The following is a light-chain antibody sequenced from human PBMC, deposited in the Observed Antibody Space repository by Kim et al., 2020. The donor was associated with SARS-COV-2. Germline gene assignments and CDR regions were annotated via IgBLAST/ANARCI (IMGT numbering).Light chain of an antibody. V-gene: IGKV3-11*01. J-gene: IGKJ4*01. CDR3: QQRSDWPT. CDR2: HTS. Sequence: SLSPGDRATLSCRASQSVGNYLAWYQQRPGQSPRLLIYHTSTRATGVPARFSGSGFGTDFTLTISSLEPEDFALYYCQQRSDWPTFGGGTKVEIK. CDR1: QSVGNY.